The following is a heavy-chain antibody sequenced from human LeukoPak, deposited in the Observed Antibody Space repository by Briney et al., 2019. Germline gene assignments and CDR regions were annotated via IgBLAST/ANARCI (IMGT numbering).Heavy chain of an antibody. CDR1: GGSISGYY. CDR3: ARTTEGGYTYGYFYYYYMDV. D-gene: IGHD5-18*01. Sequence: SETLSLTCTVSGGSISGYYWSWIRQPPGKGLEWIGYLHYSGGTNYNPSLKSRVTISVDTSKNQFSLKLSSVTAADTAVYYCARTTEGGYTYGYFYYYYMDVWGKGTTVTISS. J-gene: IGHJ6*03. V-gene: IGHV4-59*01. CDR2: LHYSGGT.